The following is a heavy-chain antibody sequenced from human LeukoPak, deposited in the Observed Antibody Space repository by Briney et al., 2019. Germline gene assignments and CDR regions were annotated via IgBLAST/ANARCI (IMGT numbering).Heavy chain of an antibody. D-gene: IGHD2-15*01. Sequence: SVKVSCKASGGTFSSYAISWVRQAPGQGLEWMGGIIPIFGTANYAQKFQGRVTITTDESTSTAYVELSSLRSEDTAVYYCASPRGIYYYYYYYMDVWGKGTTVTVSS. J-gene: IGHJ6*03. CDR1: GGTFSSYA. V-gene: IGHV1-69*05. CDR2: IIPIFGTA. CDR3: ASPRGIYYYYYYYMDV.